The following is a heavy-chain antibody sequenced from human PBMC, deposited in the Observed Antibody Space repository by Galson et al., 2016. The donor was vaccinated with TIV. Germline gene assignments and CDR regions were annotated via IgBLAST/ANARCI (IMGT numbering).Heavy chain of an antibody. J-gene: IGHJ6*03. Sequence: SVKVSCKASGGTFNIYAISWVRQAPGQGLEWMGGILPIFGEANYAQKFQGRVTITADESTNTAYMELSSLKSEDTAVYYCARPSSSCRGCSYYYYMDVWGKGTTVTVSS. CDR2: ILPIFGEA. D-gene: IGHD6-13*01. V-gene: IGHV1-69*13. CDR1: GGTFNIYA. CDR3: ARPSSSCRGCSYYYYMDV.